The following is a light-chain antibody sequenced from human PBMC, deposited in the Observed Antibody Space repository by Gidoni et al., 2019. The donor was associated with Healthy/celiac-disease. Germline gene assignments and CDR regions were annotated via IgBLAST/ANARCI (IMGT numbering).Light chain of an antibody. CDR1: QSISSY. CDR2: AAP. V-gene: IGKV1-39*01. Sequence: DIQMTQSPSSLSASVGDRVTITCRASQSISSYLNWYQQKPGKAPKLLIYAAPSLQSGVPSRFSGSGSGTDFTLTISSLQPEDFATYYCQQSYSTPPITFXPXTKVDIK. CDR3: QQSYSTPPIT. J-gene: IGKJ3*01.